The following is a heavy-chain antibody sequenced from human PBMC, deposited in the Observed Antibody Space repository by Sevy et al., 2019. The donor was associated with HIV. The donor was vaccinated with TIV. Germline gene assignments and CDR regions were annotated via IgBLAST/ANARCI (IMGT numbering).Heavy chain of an antibody. CDR2: IIPILGIA. CDR1: GGTFSSYA. J-gene: IGHJ6*03. Sequence: ASVKVSSKASGGTFSSYAISWVRQAPGQGLEWMGGIIPILGIANYARKFQGRVTITADKSTSTAYMELSSLRSEDTAVYYCARVPFWSGYYYNYYYMDVWGKGTTVTVSS. V-gene: IGHV1-69*10. CDR3: ARVPFWSGYYYNYYYMDV. D-gene: IGHD3-3*01.